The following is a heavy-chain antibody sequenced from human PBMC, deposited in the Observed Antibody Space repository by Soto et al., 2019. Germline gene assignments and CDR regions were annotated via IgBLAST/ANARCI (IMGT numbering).Heavy chain of an antibody. CDR3: ARWAPGNLWSGYELYYLDV. D-gene: IGHD3-3*01. V-gene: IGHV1-69*02. CDR1: GGTFSSYT. J-gene: IGHJ6*03. Sequence: SVKVSCKASGGTFSSYTISWVRQAPGQGLEWMGRIIPILGIANYAQKFQGRAPITAAKSPSTATMRRSGRGSEDPAGISWARWAPGNLWSGYELYYLDVWGKGTTVNVSS. CDR2: IIPILGIA.